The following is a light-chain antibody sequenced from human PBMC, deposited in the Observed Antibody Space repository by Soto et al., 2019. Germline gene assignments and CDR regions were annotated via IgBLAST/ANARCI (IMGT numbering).Light chain of an antibody. CDR1: QTVRTY. CDR3: QQTFSTPIT. CDR2: AAS. J-gene: IGKJ5*01. Sequence: DIQRPKSHSSLSASVGDRVTITCRASQTVRTYLNWYQQKPGKAPTLLVYAASTLGSAVPPRFTGAGSETDFTLTISGLQPEDFATYYCQQTFSTPITFGQGTRLEIK. V-gene: IGKV1-39*01.